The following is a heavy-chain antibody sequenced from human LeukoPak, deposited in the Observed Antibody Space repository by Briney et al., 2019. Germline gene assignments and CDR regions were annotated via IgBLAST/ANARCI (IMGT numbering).Heavy chain of an antibody. D-gene: IGHD2-15*01. CDR1: GGSFSGYY. J-gene: IGHJ5*02. CDR2: IYYSGST. CDR3: ARAQDIVVVGENWFDP. Sequence: SETLSLTCAVYGGSFSGYYWSWIRQPPGKGLEWIGYIYYSGSTNYNPSLKSRVTISVDTSKNQFSLKLSSVTAADTAVYYCARAQDIVVVGENWFDPWGQETLVTVSS. V-gene: IGHV4-59*01.